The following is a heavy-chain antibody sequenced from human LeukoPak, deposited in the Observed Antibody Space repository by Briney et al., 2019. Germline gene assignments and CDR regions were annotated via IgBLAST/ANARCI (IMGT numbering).Heavy chain of an antibody. CDR3: ARKYYDNSGYYYVGAFDI. J-gene: IGHJ3*02. D-gene: IGHD3-22*01. CDR2: IYYSGIT. Sequence: SETLSLTCTVSGGSISSSSYYWGWIRQPPGKGLEWIGSIYYSGITNYNPSLKSRVTISVDKSKNQFSLKLSSVTAADTAVYYCARKYYDNSGYYYVGAFDIWGQGTMVTVSS. V-gene: IGHV4-39*07. CDR1: GGSISSSSYY.